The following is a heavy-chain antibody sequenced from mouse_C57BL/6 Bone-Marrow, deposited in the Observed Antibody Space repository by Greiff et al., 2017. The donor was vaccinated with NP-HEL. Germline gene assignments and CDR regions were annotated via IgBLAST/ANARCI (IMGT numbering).Heavy chain of an antibody. Sequence: QVQLQQPGAELVKPGASVKLSCKASGYTFTSYCMHWVKQRPGRGLEWIGRFDPNSGGTKYNEKFKSKATLTVDKPSSTAYMQLSSLTSEDSAVYYCARRWLLPYWYFDVWGTGTTVTVSS. CDR1: GYTFTSYC. CDR3: ARRWLLPYWYFDV. D-gene: IGHD2-3*01. J-gene: IGHJ1*03. V-gene: IGHV1-72*01. CDR2: FDPNSGGT.